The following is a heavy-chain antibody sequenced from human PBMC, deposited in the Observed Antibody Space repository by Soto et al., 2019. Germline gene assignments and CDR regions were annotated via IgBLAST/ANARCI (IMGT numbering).Heavy chain of an antibody. Sequence: ASVKVSCPASGYTFTIYGISWGRQAPGQGLEWMGWISAYNGNTNYAQKLQGRVTMTTDTSTSTAYMELRSLRSDDTAVYYCVRGPGIAEAVTRNYYYYYGLDGWCQGTTVT. CDR3: VRGPGIAEAVTRNYYYYYGLDG. J-gene: IGHJ6*02. CDR1: GYTFTIYG. D-gene: IGHD6-13*01. CDR2: ISAYNGNT. V-gene: IGHV1-18*04.